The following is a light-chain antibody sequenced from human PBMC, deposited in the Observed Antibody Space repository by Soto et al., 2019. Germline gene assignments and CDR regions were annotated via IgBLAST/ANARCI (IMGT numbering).Light chain of an antibody. CDR1: SSDVGSYNR. J-gene: IGLJ3*02. Sequence: QSVLTQPASVSGPPGQSITISCTGTSSDVGSYNRVSWYQQYPGKAPTLMIYEVNKRPSGVSNRFSGSKSANTAFLTIFGLQAEDEGDYYCCSSVGSPNWVFGGGTKLTVL. CDR3: CSSVGSPNWV. V-gene: IGLV2-23*02. CDR2: EVN.